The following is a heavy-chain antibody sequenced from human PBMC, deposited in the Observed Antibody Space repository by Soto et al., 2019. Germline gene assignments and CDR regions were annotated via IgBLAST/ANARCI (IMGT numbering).Heavy chain of an antibody. V-gene: IGHV4-31*03. D-gene: IGHD3-22*01. CDR1: GGSISSGGYY. CDR3: ARDERSYDSSGYDYYGMDV. CDR2: IYYSGRT. Sequence: QVQLQESGPGLVKPSQTLSLTCTVSGGSISSGGYYWSWIRQHPGKGLEWIGYIYYSGRTYYNPSLKSRVTISVDTSKNQFSLKLSSVTAADTAVYYCARDERSYDSSGYDYYGMDVWGQGTTVTVSS. J-gene: IGHJ6*02.